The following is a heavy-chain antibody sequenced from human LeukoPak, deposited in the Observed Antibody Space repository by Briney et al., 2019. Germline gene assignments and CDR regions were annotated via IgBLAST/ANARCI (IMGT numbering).Heavy chain of an antibody. CDR1: GFTFSTYW. V-gene: IGHV3-7*04. J-gene: IGHJ4*02. D-gene: IGHD1-26*01. CDR2: INQDGSGK. CDR3: ATAVGTTGGYYFNY. Sequence: PGGSLRLSCAASGFTFSTYWMTWVRQAPGKGLEWVANINQDGSGKNYVDSVKGRFTIPRDNAKNSLYLQMDSLRAEDTAVYYCATAVGTTGGYYFNYWGPGTLVTVSS.